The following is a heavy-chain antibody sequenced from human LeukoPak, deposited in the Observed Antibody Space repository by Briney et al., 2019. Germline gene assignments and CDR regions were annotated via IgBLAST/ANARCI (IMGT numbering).Heavy chain of an antibody. Sequence: GGSLRLSCAASGFTFSSYAMSWVRQAPGKGLEWVSAISGSGGSTYYADYVKGRFTISRDNSKNTLYLQMNSLRAEDTAVYYCAKDDAGYYGYFDYWGQGTLVTVSS. CDR1: GFTFSSYA. J-gene: IGHJ4*02. CDR2: ISGSGGST. D-gene: IGHD3-9*01. CDR3: AKDDAGYYGYFDY. V-gene: IGHV3-23*01.